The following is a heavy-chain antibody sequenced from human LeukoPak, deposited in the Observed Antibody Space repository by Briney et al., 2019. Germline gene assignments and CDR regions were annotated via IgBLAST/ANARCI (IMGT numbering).Heavy chain of an antibody. J-gene: IGHJ4*02. CDR3: ARGVGSSWKLCDY. CDR2: ISSSSSYI. V-gene: IGHV3-21*01. CDR1: GFTFGSYS. D-gene: IGHD6-13*01. Sequence: PGGSLRLSCAASGFTFGSYSMNWVRQAPGKGLEWVSSISSSSSYIYYADSVKGRFTISRDNAKNSLYLQMNSLRAEDTAVYYCARGVGSSWKLCDYWGQGTLVTVSS.